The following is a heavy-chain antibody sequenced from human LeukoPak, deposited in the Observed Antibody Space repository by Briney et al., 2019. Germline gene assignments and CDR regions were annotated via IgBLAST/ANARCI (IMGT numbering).Heavy chain of an antibody. CDR1: EFVFSDYY. CDR3: AREMEGDYGSGTFFDL. J-gene: IGHJ4*02. Sequence: GGALILSCAASEFVFSDYYMSWIRQAPGKGLEGVSYISDSGSTIYYADSVKGRFTISRDNVKNSLYLQMNGLRAEDTAVYYCAREMEGDYGSGTFFDLWGQGNMVTVSS. D-gene: IGHD3-10*01. CDR2: ISDSGSTI. V-gene: IGHV3-11*01.